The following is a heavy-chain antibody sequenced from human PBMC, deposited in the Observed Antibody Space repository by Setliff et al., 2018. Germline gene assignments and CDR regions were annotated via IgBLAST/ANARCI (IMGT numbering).Heavy chain of an antibody. Sequence: GGSLRLSCVGSGFTFSDYWMSWVRQAPGKGLEWVANIKGDGSEKFYLASVKGRFTISRDNARNSLYLQMNSLRAEDTAVYYCARDRISRYYDSGAHAFDIWGQGTMVTVSS. V-gene: IGHV3-7*03. D-gene: IGHD3-22*01. CDR3: ARDRISRYYDSGAHAFDI. CDR1: GFTFSDYW. J-gene: IGHJ3*02. CDR2: IKGDGSEK.